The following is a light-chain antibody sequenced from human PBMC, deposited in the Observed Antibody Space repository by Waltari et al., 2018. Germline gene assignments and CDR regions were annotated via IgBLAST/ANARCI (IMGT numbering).Light chain of an antibody. CDR2: TAS. V-gene: IGKV1-5*03. CDR3: QQYKSDPWT. CDR1: QSIGRW. Sequence: DIHMTQSPSTLSASVGDRVTVTCRASQSIGRWLAWYQQKPGTATKLLIYTASSLESAVPSSVSGSGSGTEFTLTISSLQPDDSATYYCQQYKSDPWTFGQGTKVEI. J-gene: IGKJ1*01.